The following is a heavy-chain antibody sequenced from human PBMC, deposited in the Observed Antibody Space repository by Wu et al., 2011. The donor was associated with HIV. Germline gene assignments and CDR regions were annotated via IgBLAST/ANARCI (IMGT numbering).Heavy chain of an antibody. Sequence: VQLVQSGAEGEKARESLKISCKGSGYSFTNSWIGWVRQMPGKGLEWMGSIDPRDSDTKYSPSFQGQVTISADKSIRTAYLQWSSLKAPDTAMYYCATSPGDGDYAGYWGQGTLVTVSS. CDR1: GYSFTNSW. CDR2: IDPRDSDT. J-gene: IGHJ4*02. V-gene: IGHV5-51*01. CDR3: ATSPGDGDYAGY. D-gene: IGHD3-10*01.